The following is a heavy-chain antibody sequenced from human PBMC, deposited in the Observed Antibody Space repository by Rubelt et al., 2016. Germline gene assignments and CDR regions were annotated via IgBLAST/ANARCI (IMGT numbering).Heavy chain of an antibody. D-gene: IGHD3-10*01. CDR3: ARGYYSDGRAAFDI. CDR1: GGSISNYY. V-gene: IGHV4-59*01. J-gene: IGHJ3*02. CDR2: IHYRGSN. Sequence: QVQLQESGPGLVKPSETLSLTCTVSGGSISNYYWSWIRKPPGKGLEWIGYIHYRGSNTNNLSLKRRVTISVDTSKNQFSPNLNTVTAADTAVYYCARGYYSDGRAAFDIWGQGTMVTVSS.